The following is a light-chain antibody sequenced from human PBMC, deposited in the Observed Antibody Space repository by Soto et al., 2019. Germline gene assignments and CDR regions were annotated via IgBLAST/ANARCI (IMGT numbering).Light chain of an antibody. V-gene: IGKV3-20*01. CDR3: QQYGSSPWT. J-gene: IGKJ1*01. CDR1: QSVRSSY. Sequence: EVVLTQSPGSLSLSPGERATLSCRASQSVRSSYLAWYQQKPGQAPRLLIYGASSRATGIPDRFSGSGSGTDFTLTISRLEPDDFAVYYCQQYGSSPWTFGQGTKVEIQ. CDR2: GAS.